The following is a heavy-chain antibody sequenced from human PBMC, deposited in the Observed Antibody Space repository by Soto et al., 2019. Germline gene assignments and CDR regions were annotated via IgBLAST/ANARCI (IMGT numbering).Heavy chain of an antibody. CDR3: AKGGGSVYYYYYYMDV. CDR1: GFTFSSYA. D-gene: IGHD3-10*01. V-gene: IGHV3-23*01. Sequence: GGSLRLSCAASGFTFSSYAMSWVRQAPGKGLEWVSAISGSGGSTYYADSVKGRFTISRDNSKNTLYLQMNSLRAEDTAVYYCAKGGGSVYYYYYYMDVWGKWTTVTVSS. CDR2: ISGSGGST. J-gene: IGHJ6*03.